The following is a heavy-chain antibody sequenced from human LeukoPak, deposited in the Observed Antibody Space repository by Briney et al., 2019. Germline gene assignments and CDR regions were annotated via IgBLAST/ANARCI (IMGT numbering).Heavy chain of an antibody. Sequence: GASVKVSCKASGYTFTSYGISWVRQAPGQGLEWMGWISAYNGNTNYAQKFQGRVTITADKSTSTAYMELSSLRSEDTAVYYCARDEWRYYYDPMTPFDYWGQGTLVTVSS. V-gene: IGHV1-18*01. D-gene: IGHD3-22*01. CDR1: GYTFTSYG. CDR2: ISAYNGNT. J-gene: IGHJ4*02. CDR3: ARDEWRYYYDPMTPFDY.